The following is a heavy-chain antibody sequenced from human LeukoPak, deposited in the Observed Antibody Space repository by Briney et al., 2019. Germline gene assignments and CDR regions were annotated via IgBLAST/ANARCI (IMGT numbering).Heavy chain of an antibody. D-gene: IGHD3-22*01. V-gene: IGHV1-69*05. CDR2: IIPIFGTA. Sequence: ASVKVSCKASGGTFSSYAISWVRQAPGQGLEWMGRIIPIFGTANYAQKFQGRVTITMDESMSTAYMELSSLRSEDTAVYYCAREGGVVITMDWGQGTLVTVSS. J-gene: IGHJ4*02. CDR1: GGTFSSYA. CDR3: AREGGVVITMD.